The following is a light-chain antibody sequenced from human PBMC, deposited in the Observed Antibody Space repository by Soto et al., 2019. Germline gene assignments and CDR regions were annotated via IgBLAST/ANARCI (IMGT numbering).Light chain of an antibody. CDR1: SSDVGSYNY. CDR2: EVS. J-gene: IGLJ2*01. V-gene: IGLV2-14*01. Sequence: QSALTQPASVSGSPGQSITISCTGTSSDVGSYNYVSWYQQHPGKAPKLMIYEVSNRPSGVSDRFSGSKSGNTASLTISGLQAEDEADYYCCSYAGSDILIFGGGTKLTVL. CDR3: CSYAGSDILI.